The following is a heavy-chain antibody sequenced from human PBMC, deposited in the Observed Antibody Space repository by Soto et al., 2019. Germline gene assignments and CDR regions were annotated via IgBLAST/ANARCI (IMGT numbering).Heavy chain of an antibody. V-gene: IGHV3-15*01. D-gene: IGHD2-2*01. Sequence: GGSLRLSCAASGFTFSNAWMSWVRQAPGKGLEWVGRIKSKTDGGTTDYAAPGKGRFTISSDDSKNTPYLQMNSLKTEETAVYYCTTPPVPAAMLIDYWGQGTLVTVSS. J-gene: IGHJ4*02. CDR1: GFTFSNAW. CDR2: IKSKTDGGTT. CDR3: TTPPVPAAMLIDY.